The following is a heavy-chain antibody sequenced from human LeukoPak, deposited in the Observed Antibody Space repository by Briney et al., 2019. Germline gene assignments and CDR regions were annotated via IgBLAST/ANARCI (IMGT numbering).Heavy chain of an antibody. CDR2: ISSSSSYI. Sequence: PGGSLRLSCVASGFSSNNYAMFWVRQAPGKGLEWVSSISSSSSYIYYADSVKGRFTISRDNAKNSLYLQMNSLRAEDTAVYYCARGYSSSWYQAAPNWFDPWGQGTLVTVSS. CDR3: ARGYSSSWYQAAPNWFDP. D-gene: IGHD6-13*01. V-gene: IGHV3-21*01. CDR1: GFSSNNYA. J-gene: IGHJ5*02.